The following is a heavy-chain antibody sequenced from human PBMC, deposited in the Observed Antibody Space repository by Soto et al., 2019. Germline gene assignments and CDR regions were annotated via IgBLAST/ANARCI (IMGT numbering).Heavy chain of an antibody. D-gene: IGHD6-6*01. CDR3: ARDRGWSSSPGYFDY. J-gene: IGHJ4*02. CDR1: GFTFNSYA. V-gene: IGHV3-23*01. Sequence: EVQLLESGGGLVQPGGSLRLSCAASGFTFNSYAMNWVRQAPGKGLEWVSSISGSGGSTYYADSVKGRFTISRDNSNNTLYLQMNSLRAEDTAVYYCARDRGWSSSPGYFDYWGRGTLVTVSS. CDR2: ISGSGGST.